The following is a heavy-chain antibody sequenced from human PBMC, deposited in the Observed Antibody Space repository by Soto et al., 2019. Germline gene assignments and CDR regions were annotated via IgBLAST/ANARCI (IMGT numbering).Heavy chain of an antibody. D-gene: IGHD6-19*01. CDR2: LSGSGTST. CDR3: AKATTNSGWFNPCGS. CDR1: GFSFVNYA. Sequence: EVQLLESGGGLVQPGGSLRLSCAASGFSFVNYAMNWVRQAPGKGLEWVSGLSGSGTSTYYADSVKGRFTISRDNSRDTQVQQMNSLTADDTAVYYCAKATTNSGWFNPCGSWSQRALVTVSS. J-gene: IGHJ5*02. V-gene: IGHV3-23*01.